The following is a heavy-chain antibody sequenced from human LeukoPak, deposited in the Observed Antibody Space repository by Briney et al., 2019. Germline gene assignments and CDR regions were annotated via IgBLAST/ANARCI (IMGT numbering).Heavy chain of an antibody. CDR2: ISSSSSYI. Sequence: GRSLRLSCAASGFTFSSYSMNWVRQAPGKGLEWVSSISSSSSYIYYADSVKGRFTISRDNAKNSLYLQMNSLRAEDTAVYYCAREFVGIAVAGFDYWGQGTLVTVSS. J-gene: IGHJ4*02. CDR1: GFTFSSYS. CDR3: AREFVGIAVAGFDY. D-gene: IGHD6-19*01. V-gene: IGHV3-21*01.